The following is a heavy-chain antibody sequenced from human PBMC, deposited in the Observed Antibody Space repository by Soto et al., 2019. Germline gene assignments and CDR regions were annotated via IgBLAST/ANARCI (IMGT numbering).Heavy chain of an antibody. CDR1: EFTFSSYA. Sequence: GGSLRLSCAASEFTFSSYAMSWVRQAPGKGLEWVSAISGSGGSTYYADSVKGRFTISRDNSKNTLYLQMNSLRAEDTAIYYCAKRGYSSSWSRPDAVDYWGQGTLVTVSS. CDR2: ISGSGGST. D-gene: IGHD6-13*01. J-gene: IGHJ4*02. V-gene: IGHV3-23*01. CDR3: AKRGYSSSWSRPDAVDY.